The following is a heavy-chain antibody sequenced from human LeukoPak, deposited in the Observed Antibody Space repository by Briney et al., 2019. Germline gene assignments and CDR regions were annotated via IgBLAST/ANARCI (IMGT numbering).Heavy chain of an antibody. Sequence: GGSLRLSCAASGFTFSDSYMSWIRQAPGKGLEWVSYITSSSDYTNYADSVKGRFTISRDNAKNSPYLQMNSLRPEDTALYYCARDSSYFDTSGYFTPLDYWGQGTLVAVSS. CDR1: GFTFSDSY. CDR2: ITSSSDYT. J-gene: IGHJ4*02. CDR3: ARDSSYFDTSGYFTPLDY. D-gene: IGHD3-22*01. V-gene: IGHV3-11*06.